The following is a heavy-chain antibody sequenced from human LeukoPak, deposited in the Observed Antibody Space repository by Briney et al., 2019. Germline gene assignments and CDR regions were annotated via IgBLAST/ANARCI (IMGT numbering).Heavy chain of an antibody. Sequence: ASVTVSCTASGGTFSIYAISWVRQAPGQGLEWMGGIIPTFGTANYAQKFQGRVTITADESTSTAYMELSSLRSEDTAVYYCASPTRIAARSLVSDGMDVWGQGTTVTVSS. D-gene: IGHD6-6*01. CDR3: ASPTRIAARSLVSDGMDV. V-gene: IGHV1-69*13. CDR2: IIPTFGTA. J-gene: IGHJ6*02. CDR1: GGTFSIYA.